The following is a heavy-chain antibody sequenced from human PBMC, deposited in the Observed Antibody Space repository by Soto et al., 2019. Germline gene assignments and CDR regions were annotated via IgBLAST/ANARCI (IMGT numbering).Heavy chain of an antibody. CDR3: ARAFFWAGTDYFDY. CDR2: IYYSGST. D-gene: IGHD6-19*01. Sequence: SETLSLTCTVSGGSISSGDYYWSWIRQPPGKGLEWIGYIYYSGSTYYNPSLKSRVTISVDTSKNQFSLKLSSVTAADTAVYYCARAFFWAGTDYFDYWGQGTLVTVS. J-gene: IGHJ4*02. V-gene: IGHV4-30-4*01. CDR1: GGSISSGDYY.